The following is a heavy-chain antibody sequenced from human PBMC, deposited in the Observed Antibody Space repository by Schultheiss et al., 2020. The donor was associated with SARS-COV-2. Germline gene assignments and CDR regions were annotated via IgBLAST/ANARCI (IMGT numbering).Heavy chain of an antibody. CDR1: GFTFSSYE. V-gene: IGHV3-48*03. J-gene: IGHJ6*02. CDR2: ISSSGSTI. Sequence: GGSLRLSCAASGFTFSSYEMNWVRQAPGKGLEWVSYISSSGSTIYYADSVKGRFTISRDNAKNSLYLQMNSLRAEDTAVYYCARKGPRSDYYGMDVWGQGTTVTVSS. CDR3: ARKGPRSDYYGMDV.